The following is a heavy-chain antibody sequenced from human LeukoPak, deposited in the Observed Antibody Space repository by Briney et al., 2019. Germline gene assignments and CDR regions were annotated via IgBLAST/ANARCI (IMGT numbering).Heavy chain of an antibody. CDR3: ARMGEGAFVL. CDR1: GFTFSTYG. J-gene: IGHJ4*02. CDR2: ITGSGGST. Sequence: GGSLRLSCAASGFTFSTYGMSWVRQAPGKGLEWAAAITGSGGSTFYADSVKGRFTISRDNSKNTLYLQMNSLRAEDTAVYYCARMGEGAFVLWGQGTLVTVSS. D-gene: IGHD3-16*01. V-gene: IGHV3-23*01.